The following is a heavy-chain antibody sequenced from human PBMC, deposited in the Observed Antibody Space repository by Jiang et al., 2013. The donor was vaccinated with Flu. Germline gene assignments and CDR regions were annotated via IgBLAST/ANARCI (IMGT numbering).Heavy chain of an antibody. Sequence: SRFAMYWVRQAPGKGLGVGGTYIILTEAINTTRDSVKGRFTISRDSSTLYLQMNSLRPEDTAVYYCARDPLPTYDDYRISYYFYGMDVWGQGTTVTVSS. V-gene: IGHV3-30-3*01. J-gene: IGHJ6*02. CDR1: SRFA. D-gene: IGHD4-17*01. CDR2: IILTEAI. CDR3: ARDPLPTYDDYRISYYFYGMDV.